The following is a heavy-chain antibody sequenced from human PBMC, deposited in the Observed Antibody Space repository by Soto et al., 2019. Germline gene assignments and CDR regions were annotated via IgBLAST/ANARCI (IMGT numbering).Heavy chain of an antibody. CDR3: ARDAPYLLDAFEM. Sequence: QVQLQESGPGLVKPSETLSLTCTVSADSISSYYWSWIRQPPGKGLEWIGYVYRGGSANYNPSLPSRVTISVDTSKNQISLKLSSVTAADTAVYYCARDAPYLLDAFEMWGQGTVVTVSS. CDR1: ADSISSYY. CDR2: VYRGGSA. V-gene: IGHV4-59*01. D-gene: IGHD1-26*01. J-gene: IGHJ3*02.